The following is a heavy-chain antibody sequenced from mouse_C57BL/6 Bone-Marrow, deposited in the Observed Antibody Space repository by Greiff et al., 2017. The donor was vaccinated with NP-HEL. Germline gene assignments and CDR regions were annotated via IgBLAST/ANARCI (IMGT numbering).Heavy chain of an antibody. V-gene: IGHV1-61*01. J-gene: IGHJ4*01. D-gene: IGHD2-1*01. CDR3: ARDGNPYYYAMDY. CDR2: IYPSDSET. CDR1: GYTFTSYW. Sequence: QVQLQQSGAELVRPGSSVKLSCKASGYTFTSYWMDWVKQRPGQGLEWIGNIYPSDSETHYNQKFKDKATLTVDKSSSTAYMQLSSLTSEDSAVYYCARDGNPYYYAMDYWGQGTSVTVSS.